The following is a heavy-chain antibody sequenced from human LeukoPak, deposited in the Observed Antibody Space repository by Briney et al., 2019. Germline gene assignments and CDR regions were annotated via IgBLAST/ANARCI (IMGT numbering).Heavy chain of an antibody. D-gene: IGHD5-12*01. V-gene: IGHV5-51*01. Sequence: GESLKISCKGSGYSFTSYWIGWVRQMPGKGLEWMGIIYPGDSDTRYSPSFQGQVTISADKSISTAYLQWSSLKASDTAMYYCARHIRTDIVATISTPLDYWGQGTLVTVSS. CDR3: ARHIRTDIVATISTPLDY. CDR2: IYPGDSDT. J-gene: IGHJ4*02. CDR1: GYSFTSYW.